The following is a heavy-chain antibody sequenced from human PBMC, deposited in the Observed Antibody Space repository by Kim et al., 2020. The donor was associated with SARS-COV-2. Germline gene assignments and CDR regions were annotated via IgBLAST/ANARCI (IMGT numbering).Heavy chain of an antibody. Sequence: KYCPGSVKGRFTISRDTSQTTLYLQMNSLRAEDTAAYYCARSSSGYVDYWGQGTLVTVSS. J-gene: IGHJ4*02. CDR2: K. V-gene: IGHV3-30*01. CDR3: ARSSSGYVDY. D-gene: IGHD3-22*01.